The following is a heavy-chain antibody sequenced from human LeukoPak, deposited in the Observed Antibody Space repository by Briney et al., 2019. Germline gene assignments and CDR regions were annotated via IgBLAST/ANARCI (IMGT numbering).Heavy chain of an antibody. CDR3: ARAIGDYYDSSDFDY. J-gene: IGHJ4*02. CDR1: GFTVSNNY. CDR2: IYSGGST. Sequence: GGSLRLSCAASGFTVSNNYMSWVRQAPGKGLEWVSVIYSGGSTYYADSVKGRFTISRENSKNTLYLQMNSLRAEDTAVYYCARAIGDYYDSSDFDYWGQGTVVTVSS. D-gene: IGHD3-22*01. V-gene: IGHV3-53*01.